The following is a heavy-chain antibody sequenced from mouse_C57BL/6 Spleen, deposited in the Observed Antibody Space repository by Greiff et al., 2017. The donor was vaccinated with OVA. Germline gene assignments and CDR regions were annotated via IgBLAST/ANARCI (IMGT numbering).Heavy chain of an antibody. CDR3: ARPYGSSYGDAMDY. V-gene: IGHV1-72*01. Sequence: QVQLKQPGAELVKPGASVKLSCKASGYTFTSYWMHWVKQRPGRGLEWIGRIDPNSGGTKYNEKFKSKATLTVDKPSSTAYMQLSSLTSEDSAVYYCARPYGSSYGDAMDYWGQGTSVTVSS. D-gene: IGHD1-1*01. J-gene: IGHJ4*01. CDR2: IDPNSGGT. CDR1: GYTFTSYW.